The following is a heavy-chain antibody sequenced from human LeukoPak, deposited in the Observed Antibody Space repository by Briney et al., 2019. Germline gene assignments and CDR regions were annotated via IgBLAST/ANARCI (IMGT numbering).Heavy chain of an antibody. Sequence: PGGSLRLSCAASGFTFSSYSMNWVRQAPGKGLEWVSSISSSSSYIYYADSVKGRFTISRDNAKNTLYLQMNSLRAEDTAVYYCARDAKITMVRGLRSWGQGTLVTVSS. J-gene: IGHJ4*02. CDR2: ISSSSSYI. D-gene: IGHD3-10*01. CDR3: ARDAKITMVRGLRS. CDR1: GFTFSSYS. V-gene: IGHV3-21*01.